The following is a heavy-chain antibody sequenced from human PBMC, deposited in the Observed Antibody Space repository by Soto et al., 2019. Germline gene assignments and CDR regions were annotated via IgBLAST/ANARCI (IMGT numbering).Heavy chain of an antibody. V-gene: IGHV4-59*01. J-gene: IGHJ6*02. Sequence: PSETLSLTCTVSGGSISSYYWSWIRQPPGKGLEWIGYIYYSGSTNYNPSLKSRVTISVDTSKNQFSLKLSSVTAAGTAVYYCARATVPAAMPPNYYYGMDVWGQGTTVTVSS. CDR2: IYYSGST. CDR3: ARATVPAAMPPNYYYGMDV. CDR1: GGSISSYY. D-gene: IGHD2-2*01.